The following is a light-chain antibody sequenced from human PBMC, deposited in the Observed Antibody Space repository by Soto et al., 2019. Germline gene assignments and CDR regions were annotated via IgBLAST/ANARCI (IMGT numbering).Light chain of an antibody. CDR1: SSNIGTNY. J-gene: IGLJ1*01. Sequence: QSVLTQPPSASGTPGQRVTISCSGGSSNIGTNYVYWYQQLPGTAPKLLIYRNNLRPSGVPDRFSASKSGTSASLAISGLRSEDEGDYFCAGCDDRLHGLLFGAGTKLTVL. CDR2: RNN. CDR3: AGCDDRLHGLL. V-gene: IGLV1-47*01.